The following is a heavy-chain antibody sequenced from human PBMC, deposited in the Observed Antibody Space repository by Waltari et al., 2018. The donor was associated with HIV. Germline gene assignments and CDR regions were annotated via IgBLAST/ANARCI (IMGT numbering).Heavy chain of an antibody. CDR2: IIPILGIA. D-gene: IGHD2-8*01. Sequence: QVQLVQPGAEVKNPGSSVQVSCKPSGGTFSSYAISWVRQAPGQGLEWMGRIIPILGIANYAQKFQGRVTITADKSTSTAYMELSSLRSEDTAVYYCAAGCTNSVCRMDYWGQGTLVTVSS. J-gene: IGHJ4*02. V-gene: IGHV1-69*09. CDR1: GGTFSSYA. CDR3: AAGCTNSVCRMDY.